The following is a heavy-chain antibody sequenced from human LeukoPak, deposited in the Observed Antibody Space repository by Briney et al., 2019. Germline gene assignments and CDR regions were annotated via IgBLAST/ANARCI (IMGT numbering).Heavy chain of an antibody. J-gene: IGHJ6*02. D-gene: IGHD6-19*01. Sequence: TGGSLRLSCAASGFTFDDYAMHWVRQAPGKGLEWVSGISWNSGSIGYADSVKGRFTISRDNAKNSLYLQMNSLRAEDTVLYYCAKDYSSGWYPPLYYYGMDVWGQGTTVTVSS. CDR3: AKDYSSGWYPPLYYYGMDV. V-gene: IGHV3-9*01. CDR2: ISWNSGSI. CDR1: GFTFDDYA.